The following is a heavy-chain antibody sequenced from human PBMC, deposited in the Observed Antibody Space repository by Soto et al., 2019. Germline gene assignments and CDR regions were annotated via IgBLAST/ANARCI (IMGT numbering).Heavy chain of an antibody. CDR1: GGSISSGGYY. CDR3: ARGGYYFSYGMEV. J-gene: IGHJ6*01. Sequence: SETLSLTCTVSGGSISSGGYYWSWIRQHPGKGLEWIGYIYYSGSTYYNPSLRTRVTLSMDTSKNQFSLKLSSVTAADTAVYSGARGGYYFSYGMEVWGEGATVRVSS. CDR2: IYYSGST. V-gene: IGHV4-31*03.